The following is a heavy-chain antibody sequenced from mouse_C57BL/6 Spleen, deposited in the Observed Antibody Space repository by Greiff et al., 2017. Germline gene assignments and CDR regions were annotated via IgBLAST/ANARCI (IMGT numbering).Heavy chain of an antibody. CDR3: ARDLDYYGSSYRAMDY. V-gene: IGHV5-4*01. Sequence: EVQLQQSGGGLVKPGGSLKLSCAASGFTFSSYAMSWVRQTPEKRLEWVATISDGGSYTYYPDNVKGRFTISRDNAKNNLYLQMSHLKSEDTAMYYCARDLDYYGSSYRAMDYWGQGTSVTVSS. D-gene: IGHD1-1*01. CDR2: ISDGGSYT. CDR1: GFTFSSYA. J-gene: IGHJ4*01.